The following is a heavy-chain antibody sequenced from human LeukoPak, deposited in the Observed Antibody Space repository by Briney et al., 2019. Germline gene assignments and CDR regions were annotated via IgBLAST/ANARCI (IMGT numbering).Heavy chain of an antibody. J-gene: IGHJ4*02. CDR2: IYTSGST. D-gene: IGHD4-17*01. Sequence: PSETLSLTCTVSGGSISSGSYYWSWIRQPAGKGLEWIGRIYTSGSTNYNPSLKSRVTISLDTSKNQFSLKLSSVTAADTAVYYCANSIVFDYGDHYFDYWGQGALVTISS. CDR3: ANSIVFDYGDHYFDY. V-gene: IGHV4-61*02. CDR1: GGSISSGSYY.